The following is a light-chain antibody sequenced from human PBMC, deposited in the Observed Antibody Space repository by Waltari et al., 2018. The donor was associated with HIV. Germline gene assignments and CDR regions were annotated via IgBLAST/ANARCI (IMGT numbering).Light chain of an antibody. J-gene: IGLJ1*01. CDR2: DVT. CDR3: CSYAGSSRNV. Sequence: QSALTQPASVSGSPGQSITISCTGTSSDVGTYNYISWYPQCPGKAPKLMIYDVTKRPSGVSNRFSGSKSGNTASLIISGLQAEDEADYYCCSYAGSSRNVFGTGTKVTVL. CDR1: SSDVGTYNY. V-gene: IGLV2-23*02.